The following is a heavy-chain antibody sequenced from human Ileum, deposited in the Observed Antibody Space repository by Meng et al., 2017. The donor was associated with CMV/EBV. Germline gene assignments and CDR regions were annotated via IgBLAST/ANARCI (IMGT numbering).Heavy chain of an antibody. Sequence: SLKISCTASGFTFGDYAMSWVRQAPGKGLEWVGFIRSKAYGGTTEYAASVKGRFTISRDDSKSIAYLQMNSLKTEDTAVYYCTRDRIRVIAAAGGIFDYWGQGTLVTVSS. V-gene: IGHV3-49*04. CDR2: IRSKAYGGTT. J-gene: IGHJ4*02. CDR3: TRDRIRVIAAAGGIFDY. CDR1: GFTFGDYA. D-gene: IGHD6-13*01.